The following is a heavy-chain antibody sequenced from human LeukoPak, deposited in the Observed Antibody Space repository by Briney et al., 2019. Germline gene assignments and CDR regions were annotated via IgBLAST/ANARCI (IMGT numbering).Heavy chain of an antibody. V-gene: IGHV4-39*01. Sequence: SETLSLTCTVSGGSISSYYWGWIRQPPGKGLEWIGSIYYSGSTYYNPSLKSRVTISVDTSKNQFSLKLSSVTAADTAVYYCARQGYSSGWYGGANWFDPWGQGTLVTVSS. CDR3: ARQGYSSGWYGGANWFDP. J-gene: IGHJ5*02. CDR2: IYYSGST. CDR1: GGSISSYY. D-gene: IGHD6-19*01.